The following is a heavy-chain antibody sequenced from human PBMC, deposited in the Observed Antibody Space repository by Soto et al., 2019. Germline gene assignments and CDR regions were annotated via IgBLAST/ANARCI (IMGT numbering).Heavy chain of an antibody. D-gene: IGHD5-12*01. CDR1: GYTFTSYA. CDR2: INAGNGNT. J-gene: IGHJ2*01. CDR3: ARAPIVATILLYFDL. V-gene: IGHV1-3*01. Sequence: RASVKVSCKASGYTFTSYAMHWVRQAPGQRLEWMGWINAGNGNTKYSQKFQGRVTITRDTSASTAYMELSSLRSEDTAVYYCARAPIVATILLYFDLWGRGTLVTVSS.